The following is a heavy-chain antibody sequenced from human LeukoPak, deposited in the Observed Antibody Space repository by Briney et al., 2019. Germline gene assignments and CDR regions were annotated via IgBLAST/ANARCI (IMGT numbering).Heavy chain of an antibody. D-gene: IGHD3-3*01. V-gene: IGHV1-8*03. CDR2: MNPNSGNT. CDR3: ARVHYDFWSGYYSREDYFDY. Sequence: GASVKVSCKASGYTFTSYDINWVRQATGQGLEWMGWMNPNSGNTGYAQKFQGRVTITRNTSISTAYMELSSLRSEDTAVYYCARVHYDFWSGYYSREDYFDYWGQGTLVTVSS. CDR1: GYTFTSYD. J-gene: IGHJ4*02.